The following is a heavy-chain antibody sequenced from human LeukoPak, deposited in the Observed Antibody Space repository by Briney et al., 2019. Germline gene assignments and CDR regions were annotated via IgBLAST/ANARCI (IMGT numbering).Heavy chain of an antibody. CDR3: ARGEAPEDK. CDR2: INPHTGDT. CDR1: GYTFTGYY. V-gene: IGHV1-2*02. Sequence: GASVKVSCKASGYTFTGYYMHWVRQAPGQGLEWLGWINPHTGDTYHAQEFQGRVTMTSDASVNTAYLQLSRLKSDDTAIYFCARGEAPEDKWGQGTLVTVSS. J-gene: IGHJ4*02.